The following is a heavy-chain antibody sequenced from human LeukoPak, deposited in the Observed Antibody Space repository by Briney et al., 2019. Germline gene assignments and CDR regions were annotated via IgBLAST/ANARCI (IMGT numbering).Heavy chain of an antibody. J-gene: IGHJ5*02. V-gene: IGHV4-61*02. D-gene: IGHD6-13*01. Sequence: KASQTLSLTCTVSGGSLSSGSYYWSWIRQPAGKGLEWIGRIYTSGSTNYNPSLKSRVTISVDTSKNQFSLKLNSVTAADTAVYYCAREWQQLDSSFDPWGQGTLVTVSS. CDR1: GGSLSSGSYY. CDR2: IYTSGST. CDR3: AREWQQLDSSFDP.